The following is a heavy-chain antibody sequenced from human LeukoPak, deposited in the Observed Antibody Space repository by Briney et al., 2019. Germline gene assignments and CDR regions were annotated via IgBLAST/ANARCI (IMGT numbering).Heavy chain of an antibody. CDR1: GYTFTGYD. V-gene: IGHV1-2*02. D-gene: IGHD2-15*01. CDR3: ARDIVVVVAAIGGNWFDP. Sequence: GASVKVSCKASGYTFTGYDMHWVRQAPGQGLEWMGWINPNSGGTNYAQKFQGRVTMTRDTSISTAYMELSRLRSDDTAVYYCARDIVVVVAAIGGNWFDPWGQGTLVTVSS. J-gene: IGHJ5*02. CDR2: INPNSGGT.